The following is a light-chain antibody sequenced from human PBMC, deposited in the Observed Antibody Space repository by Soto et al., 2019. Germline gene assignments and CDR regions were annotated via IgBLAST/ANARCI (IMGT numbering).Light chain of an antibody. CDR3: LHYDIWPPFT. CDR2: GAS. J-gene: IGKJ3*01. Sequence: EIILTQSAATLSVSPGERVTVSCRASQSVRTNIAWFQQIPGQAPRLLIYGASTRAKGIPARFSGSGSETEFTLTISSLQSEDFAVYYCLHYDIWPPFTFGHGTTVDIK. CDR1: QSVRTN. V-gene: IGKV3-15*01.